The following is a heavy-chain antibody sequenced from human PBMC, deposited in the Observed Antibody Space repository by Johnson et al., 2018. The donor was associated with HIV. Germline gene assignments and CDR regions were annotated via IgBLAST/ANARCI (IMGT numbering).Heavy chain of an antibody. D-gene: IGHD2-2*01. CDR1: GFTVSSNY. V-gene: IGHV3-66*01. Sequence: VQLLESGGVVVQPGGSLRLSCAASGFTVSSNYMSWVRQAPGKGLEWVSVIYSGGSTYYADSVKGRFTIYRDNSKNTLYRQMNSLSAEDTAVYYCARGTSALDIWGQGTMVTVSS. CDR3: ARGTSALDI. CDR2: IYSGGST. J-gene: IGHJ3*02.